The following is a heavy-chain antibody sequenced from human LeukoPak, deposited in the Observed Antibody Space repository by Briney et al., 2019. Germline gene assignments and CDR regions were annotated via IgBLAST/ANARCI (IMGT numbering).Heavy chain of an antibody. CDR2: IYYSGST. D-gene: IGHD3-10*01. J-gene: IGHJ4*02. V-gene: IGHV4-59*08. CDR1: GGSISSYY. CDR3: ARLPFFAGGPDY. Sequence: SETLSLTCTVSGGSISSYYWSWIRQPPGKGLEWIGYIYYSGSTNYNPSLKSRVTISADTSKNQFSLKLSSVTAADTAVYYCARLPFFAGGPDYWGQGTLVTVS.